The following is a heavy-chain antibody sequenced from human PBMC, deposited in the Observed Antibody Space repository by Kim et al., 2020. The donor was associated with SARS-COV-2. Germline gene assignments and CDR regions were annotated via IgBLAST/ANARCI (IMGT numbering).Heavy chain of an antibody. D-gene: IGHD6-19*01. CDR2: IKSKTDGGTT. V-gene: IGHV3-15*01. CDR1: GFTFSNAW. CDR3: TTEGIAVAAHFDY. Sequence: GGSLRLSCAASGFTFSNAWMSWVRQAPGKGLEWVGRIKSKTDGGTTDYAAPVKGRFTISRDDSKNTLYLQMNSLKTEDTAVYYCTTEGIAVAAHFDYWGQGTLVTVSS. J-gene: IGHJ4*02.